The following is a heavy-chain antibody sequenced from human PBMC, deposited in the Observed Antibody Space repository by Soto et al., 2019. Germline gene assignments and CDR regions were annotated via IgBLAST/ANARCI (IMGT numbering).Heavy chain of an antibody. V-gene: IGHV3-33*01. D-gene: IGHD4-17*01. Sequence: QVQLVESGGGVVQPGRSLRLSCAASGFTFSGYGMHWVRQAPGKGLEWVAVIWYDGSNKYYADSVKGRFTISRDNSKNTLYLQMNSLRAEDTAVYYCARDKNYGGNSAGYYYGMDVWGQGTTVTVSS. CDR3: ARDKNYGGNSAGYYYGMDV. CDR1: GFTFSGYG. J-gene: IGHJ6*02. CDR2: IWYDGSNK.